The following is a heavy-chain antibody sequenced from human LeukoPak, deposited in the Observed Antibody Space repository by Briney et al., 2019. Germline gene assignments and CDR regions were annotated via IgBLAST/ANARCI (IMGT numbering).Heavy chain of an antibody. J-gene: IGHJ4*02. V-gene: IGHV4-34*01. CDR2: INQSGST. CDR1: GGSFSGYN. CDR3: ARVGDYALDY. D-gene: IGHD4-17*01. Sequence: PSETLSLTCAVYGGSFSGYNWSWIRQPPGKGLGWIGEINQSGSTNYNPSLKSRATISAGTSKNQFSLKLSSVTAADTAVYYCARVGDYALDYWGQGTLVTVSS.